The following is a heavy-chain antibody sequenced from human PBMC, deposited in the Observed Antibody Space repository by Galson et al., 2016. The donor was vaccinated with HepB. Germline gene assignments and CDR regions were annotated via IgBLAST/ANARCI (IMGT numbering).Heavy chain of an antibody. CDR3: ARQRSGLPSKYLDY. V-gene: IGHV5-51*01. CDR2: IYPDDSDT. J-gene: IGHJ4*02. CDR1: GYSFTSHW. Sequence: QSGAEVKKPGESLKISCQVSGYSFTSHWIGWVRQRPGEGLEWMGIIYPDDSDTRNSPSFQGQVTISADKSISTAYLQWSSLKASDTAMYYCARQRSGLPSKYLDYWGQGTLVTVSS. D-gene: IGHD3-3*01.